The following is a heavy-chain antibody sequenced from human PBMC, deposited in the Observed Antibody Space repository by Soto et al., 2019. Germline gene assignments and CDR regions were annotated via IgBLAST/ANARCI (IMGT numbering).Heavy chain of an antibody. Sequence: PSETLSLTCTVSGGSISSYYWSWIRQPPGKGLEWIGHIYYSGSTNYNPSLKSRVTISVDTSKNQFSLKLNSVTAADTAVYYCATDGVGDYVLDYWGQGTLVTVSS. CDR3: ATDGVGDYVLDY. V-gene: IGHV4-59*01. J-gene: IGHJ4*02. CDR1: GGSISSYY. CDR2: IYYSGST. D-gene: IGHD4-17*01.